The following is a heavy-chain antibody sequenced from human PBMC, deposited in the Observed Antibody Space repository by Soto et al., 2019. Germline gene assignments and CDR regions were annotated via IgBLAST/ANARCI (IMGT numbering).Heavy chain of an antibody. CDR1: GGSISIGGYY. Sequence: TMSLTCTVSGGSISIGGYYWTWIRQHPGKGLEWIGYIYYSGSTYYNPSLKSRVTISVDTSKNQFSLKLSSVTAADTAVYYCARDKYYYGSGKDGMDVWGQGTTVTVSS. J-gene: IGHJ6*02. CDR3: ARDKYYYGSGKDGMDV. CDR2: IYYSGST. D-gene: IGHD3-10*01. V-gene: IGHV4-31*03.